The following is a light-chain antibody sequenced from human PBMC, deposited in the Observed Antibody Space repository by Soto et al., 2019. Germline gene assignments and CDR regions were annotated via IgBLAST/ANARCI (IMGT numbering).Light chain of an antibody. V-gene: IGKV2D-29*01. CDR3: MQAIQLPLT. J-gene: IGKJ4*01. CDR1: QSLLHSDGKTY. CDR2: EVS. Sequence: DIVMTQTPLSLSVTPGQPASISCKSSQSLLHSDGKTYLYWYLQKSGQPPQLLIYEVSNRLSAVPDRCSGSGSGTDFTLKISRVEAEDVVVYYCMQAIQLPLTFGGGTKVEIK.